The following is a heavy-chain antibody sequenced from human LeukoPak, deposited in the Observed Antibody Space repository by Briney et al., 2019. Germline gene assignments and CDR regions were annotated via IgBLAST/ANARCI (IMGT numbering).Heavy chain of an antibody. D-gene: IGHD3-10*01. J-gene: IGHJ5*02. CDR1: GYTFTSYG. Sequence: ASVKVSCKASGYTFTSYGISWVRQAPGQGLEWMGWISAYNGNTNYAQKLQGRVTMTTDTSTSTAYMELRSLRSDDTAVYYCARDLFSEPMVRGMVDPWGQGTLVTVSS. V-gene: IGHV1-18*01. CDR3: ARDLFSEPMVRGMVDP. CDR2: ISAYNGNT.